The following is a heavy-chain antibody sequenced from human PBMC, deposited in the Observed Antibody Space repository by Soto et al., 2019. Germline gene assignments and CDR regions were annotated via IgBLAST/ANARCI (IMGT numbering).Heavy chain of an antibody. CDR1: GGSFSSYA. D-gene: IGHD6-19*01. Sequence: QVQLVQSGAEVRKPGSSVKVSCQSFGGSFSSYAFSWVRQAPGQGLEWMGGLIVILGTTDYAQKFKGRVTLTADEGTSTAYMEVSSLESEDTAIYYCGKERRGSGWFVCSYWGQGILVTVSS. CDR3: GKERRGSGWFVCSY. V-gene: IGHV1-69*01. CDR2: LIVILGTT. J-gene: IGHJ4*02.